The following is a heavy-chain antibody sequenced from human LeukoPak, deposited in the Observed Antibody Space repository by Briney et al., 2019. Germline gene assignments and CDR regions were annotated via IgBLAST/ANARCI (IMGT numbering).Heavy chain of an antibody. CDR2: IYYSGST. D-gene: IGHD1-14*01. CDR1: GGSISSYY. J-gene: IGHJ4*02. CDR3: ARLRIPANKNYFDY. V-gene: IGHV4-59*01. Sequence: SETLSLTCTVSGGSISSYYWSWIRQPPGKGLEWIGYIYYSGSTNYNPSLKSRVTISVDTSKNQFSLKLSSVTAADTAVYYCARLRIPANKNYFDYWGQGTPVTVSS.